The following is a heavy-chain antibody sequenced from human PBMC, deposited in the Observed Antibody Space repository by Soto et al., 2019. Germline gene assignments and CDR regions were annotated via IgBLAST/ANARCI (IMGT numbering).Heavy chain of an antibody. J-gene: IGHJ6*03. CDR3: TRTLGQLDLGYGTTYYYYMDV. CDR2: IRSKANSYAT. CDR1: GFPFSGSA. Sequence: GVLRLSCAASGFPFSGSAMHWVRQASGKGLEWVGRIRSKANSYATAYAASVKGRFTISRDDSKNTAYLQMNSLKTEDTAVYYCTRTLGQLDLGYGTTYYYYMDVWGKGTTVTVSS. D-gene: IGHD1-7*01. V-gene: IGHV3-73*01.